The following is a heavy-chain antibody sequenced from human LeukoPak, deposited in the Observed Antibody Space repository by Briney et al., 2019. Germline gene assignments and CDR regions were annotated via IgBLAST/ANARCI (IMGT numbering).Heavy chain of an antibody. V-gene: IGHV3-23*01. J-gene: IGHJ3*02. CDR2: ISPSGDIK. CDR3: AKGRWELLTDAFDI. CDR1: GFTFSRHG. Sequence: HAGGSLRLSCVASGFTFSRHGMNWVRQAPGKGLEWVSGISPSGDIKYYVDSVKGRFTISRDNSKNTLYLQMNSLRAEDTAVYYCAKGRWELLTDAFDIWGQGTMVTVSS. D-gene: IGHD1-26*01.